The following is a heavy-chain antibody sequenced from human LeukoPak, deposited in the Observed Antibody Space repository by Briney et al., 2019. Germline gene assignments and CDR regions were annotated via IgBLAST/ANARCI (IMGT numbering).Heavy chain of an antibody. CDR3: TRVGYIDEGIDY. Sequence: GGSLRLSCAASGFTFNTYAMSWVRQAPGKGLEWVSAITGSDDKTYYTDSVKGRFTISRDNFKNTLYLQMNSLRAEDTAIYYCTRVGYIDEGIDYWGQGTLVTVSS. J-gene: IGHJ4*02. CDR2: ITGSDDKT. V-gene: IGHV3-23*01. CDR1: GFTFNTYA. D-gene: IGHD5-24*01.